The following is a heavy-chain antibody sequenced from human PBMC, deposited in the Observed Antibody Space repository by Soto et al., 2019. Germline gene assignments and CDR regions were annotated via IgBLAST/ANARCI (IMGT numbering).Heavy chain of an antibody. CDR1: GGTFSSYA. CDR3: ARAKVYLGVREGYPSYYFDY. D-gene: IGHD3-16*01. V-gene: IGHV1-69*01. J-gene: IGHJ4*02. Sequence: QVQLVQSGAEVKKPGSSVKVSCKASGGTFSSYAISWVRQAPGQGLEWMGGIIPIFGTANYAQKFQGRVTITADESASTAYMELNSLRSEETAVYYCARAKVYLGVREGYPSYYFDYWGQGTLVTVSS. CDR2: IIPIFGTA.